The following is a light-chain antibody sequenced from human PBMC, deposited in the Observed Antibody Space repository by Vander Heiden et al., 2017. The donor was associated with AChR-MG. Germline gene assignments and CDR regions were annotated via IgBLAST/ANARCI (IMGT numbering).Light chain of an antibody. J-gene: IGKJ2*01. CDR1: QSISSNS. CDR2: GAS. Sequence: VLTQATGTPSLSPGERATLSCRASQSISSNSLAWYHQKPGRAPRLLIYGASNRATGIPDRFSGSGSGTDFTLTISRREPEDFAMYYCQQYGSSPRYTFGQRTKLEIK. CDR3: QQYGSSPRYT. V-gene: IGKV3-20*01.